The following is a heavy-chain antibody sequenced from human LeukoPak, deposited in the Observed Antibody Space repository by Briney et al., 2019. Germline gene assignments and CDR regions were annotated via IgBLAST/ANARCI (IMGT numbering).Heavy chain of an antibody. D-gene: IGHD6-13*01. CDR1: GFTFSSYW. CDR2: INSDGSCT. Sequence: GGSLRLSCAASGFTFSSYWMHWVRQAPGKGLVWVSRINSDGSCTSYADSVKGRFTISRDNAKNTLYLQMNSLRAEDTAVYYCATNPPSSSWVYWGQGTLVTVSS. J-gene: IGHJ4*02. V-gene: IGHV3-74*01. CDR3: ATNPPSSSWVY.